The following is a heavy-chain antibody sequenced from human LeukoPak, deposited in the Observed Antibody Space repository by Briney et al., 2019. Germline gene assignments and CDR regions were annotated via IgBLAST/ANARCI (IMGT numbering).Heavy chain of an antibody. Sequence: GESLKISCKGSGYSCTNYWIAWVRQMPGKGLEWMGIFYPGDSDTRYSPSFQGQVTISADKSISTVYLQWSSLKASDTAMYYCARKFCTNAVCPFDYWGQGTLVTVSS. D-gene: IGHD2-8*01. J-gene: IGHJ4*02. V-gene: IGHV5-51*01. CDR2: FYPGDSDT. CDR1: GYSCTNYW. CDR3: ARKFCTNAVCPFDY.